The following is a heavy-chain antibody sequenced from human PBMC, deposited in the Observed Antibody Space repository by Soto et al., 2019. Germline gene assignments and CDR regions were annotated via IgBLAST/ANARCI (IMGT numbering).Heavy chain of an antibody. Sequence: QIQLVQSGPEVKKPGASMKVSCKAYDFSFTSHGISWVRQAPGQGLEWMGWISLYNGNTKYSQKLQGRVTFTGDTSASTAHMELSSLRSEDTAVYFCARGVENIVVVLDVFGYYGMDVWGQGTTVTVSS. CDR3: ARGVENIVVVLDVFGYYGMDV. J-gene: IGHJ6*02. CDR1: DFSFTSHG. V-gene: IGHV1-18*04. D-gene: IGHD2-2*01. CDR2: ISLYNGNT.